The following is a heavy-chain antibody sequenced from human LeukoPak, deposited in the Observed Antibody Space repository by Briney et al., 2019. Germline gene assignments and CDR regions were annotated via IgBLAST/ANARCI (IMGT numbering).Heavy chain of an antibody. D-gene: IGHD6-19*01. J-gene: IGHJ4*02. CDR1: GFIFSDSA. V-gene: IGHV3-73*01. CDR3: STQWLVENY. CDR2: IRSRANSYAT. Sequence: GGSLRLSCAASGFIFSDSAIHWVRQAPGKGLEWVGRIRSRANSYATAHAASVKGRFTVSRDDSKNTAYLQMNSLKTEDTAVYYCSTQWLVENYWGQGTLVTVSS.